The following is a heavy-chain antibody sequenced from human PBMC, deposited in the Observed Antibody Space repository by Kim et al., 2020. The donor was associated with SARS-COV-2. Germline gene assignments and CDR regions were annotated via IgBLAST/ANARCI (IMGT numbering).Heavy chain of an antibody. CDR1: GFTFSSYA. Sequence: GGSLRLSCAASGFTFSSYAMHWVRQAPGKGLEWVAVISYDGSNKYYADSVKGRFTISRDNSKNTLYLQMNSRRAEDTAVYYCARGPGADIVATILIDWGQGTLVTVSS. CDR3: ARGPGADIVATILID. J-gene: IGHJ4*02. V-gene: IGHV3-30-3*01. D-gene: IGHD5-12*01. CDR2: ISYDGSNK.